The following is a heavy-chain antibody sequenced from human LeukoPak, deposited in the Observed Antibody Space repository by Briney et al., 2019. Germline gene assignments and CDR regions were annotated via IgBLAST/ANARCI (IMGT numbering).Heavy chain of an antibody. D-gene: IGHD6-13*01. Sequence: SETLSLTCTVSGYSISSGYYWGWIRQPPGKGLEWIGSIYHSGSTYYNPSLKSRVTISVDTSKNQFSLKLSSVTAADTAVYYCARHRPAAGNRIVDYWGQGTLVTVSS. J-gene: IGHJ4*02. CDR2: IYHSGST. CDR3: ARHRPAAGNRIVDY. V-gene: IGHV4-38-2*02. CDR1: GYSISSGYY.